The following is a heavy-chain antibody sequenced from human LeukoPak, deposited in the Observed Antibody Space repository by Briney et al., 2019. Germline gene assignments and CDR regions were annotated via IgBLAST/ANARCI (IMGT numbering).Heavy chain of an antibody. CDR1: GFTFSTYW. J-gene: IGHJ4*02. V-gene: IGHV3-74*01. CDR2: INPDESST. CDR3: ASGGPEPVDY. Sequence: GGSLRLSCAASGFTFSTYWMHWVRQAPGKGLVWVSRINPDESSTSYADSVKGRFTISRDNAKNTLYLQLNSLRDDDTAVYYCASGGPEPVDYWGQGTLVTVSS. D-gene: IGHD1-14*01.